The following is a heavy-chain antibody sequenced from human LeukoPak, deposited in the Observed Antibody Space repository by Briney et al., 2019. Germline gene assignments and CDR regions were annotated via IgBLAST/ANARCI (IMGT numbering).Heavy chain of an antibody. CDR3: ARGRADGYSGYDFGDY. J-gene: IGHJ4*02. CDR2: IYYSGST. D-gene: IGHD5-12*01. Sequence: SETLSLTCTGSGGSISSYYWSWIRQPPGKGLEWIGYIYYSGSTNYNPSLKSRVTISVDTSKNQLSLKLSSVTAADTAVYYCARGRADGYSGYDFGDYWGQGTLVTVSS. CDR1: GGSISSYY. V-gene: IGHV4-59*01.